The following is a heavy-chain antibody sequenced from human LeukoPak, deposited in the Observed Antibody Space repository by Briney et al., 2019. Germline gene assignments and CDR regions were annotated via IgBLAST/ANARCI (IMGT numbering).Heavy chain of an antibody. CDR2: ISGSGGST. J-gene: IGHJ4*02. CDR3: AERVNDYGDYELDH. V-gene: IGHV3-23*01. CDR1: GFTFSGYA. D-gene: IGHD4-17*01. Sequence: GGSLRLSCAASGFTFSGYAMSWVRQAPGKGLEWVSAISGSGGSTYYADSVKGRFTISRDNSKNTLYLQMNSLRTEDTAVYYCAERVNDYGDYELDHWGQGTLVTVSS.